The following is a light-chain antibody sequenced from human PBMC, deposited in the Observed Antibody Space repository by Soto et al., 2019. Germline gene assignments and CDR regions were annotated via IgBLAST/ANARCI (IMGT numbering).Light chain of an antibody. CDR3: QHYNSYSEA. J-gene: IGKJ1*01. V-gene: IGKV3-20*01. CDR1: QSITSTY. CDR2: GVS. Sequence: EVVMTQSPATLSVSPGERATLSCRASQSITSTYLAWYQQKPGQAPRLLIYGVSSRATGVPERLSGSGYGTDFTLTISSMEHDDFATYYCQHYNSYSEAFGHGTKVDIK.